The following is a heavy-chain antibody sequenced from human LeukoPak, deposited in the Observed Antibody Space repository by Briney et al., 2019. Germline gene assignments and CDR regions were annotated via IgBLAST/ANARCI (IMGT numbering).Heavy chain of an antibody. J-gene: IGHJ6*02. CDR3: AREPWSGWLQNYYYYGMDV. V-gene: IGHV1-18*01. D-gene: IGHD6-19*01. Sequence: GASVKVSCKASGYIFTSYGISWVRQAPGQGLEWMGWISGDSGKTKYAQKFQGRVTLTTDTSTNTAYMELSSLRSEDTAVYYCAREPWSGWLQNYYYYGMDVWGQGTTVTVSS. CDR1: GYIFTSYG. CDR2: ISGDSGKT.